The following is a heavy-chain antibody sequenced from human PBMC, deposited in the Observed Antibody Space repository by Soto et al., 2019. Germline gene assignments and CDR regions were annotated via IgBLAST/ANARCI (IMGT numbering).Heavy chain of an antibody. CDR1: GFTFSSRA. V-gene: IGHV3-23*01. CDR3: AKLTYSDLWSGSHDS. CDR2: ISASGDNT. J-gene: IGHJ4*02. Sequence: PGGSLRLSCAASGFTFSSRAMSWVRQAPGKGLDWVSIISASGDNTYYADSVKGRFTISRDNSKNTLYLQVNSLKAEYMVVYYCAKLTYSDLWSGSHDSWGQGTLVTVSS. D-gene: IGHD3-3*01.